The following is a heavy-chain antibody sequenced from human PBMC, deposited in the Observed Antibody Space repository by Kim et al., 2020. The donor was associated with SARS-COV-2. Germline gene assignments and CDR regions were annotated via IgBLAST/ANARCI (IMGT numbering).Heavy chain of an antibody. J-gene: IGHJ4*02. CDR1: GGTFSSYA. CDR3: ARDGGTMVRGVRASGYYFDC. CDR2: IIPIFGTA. D-gene: IGHD3-10*01. V-gene: IGHV1-69*13. Sequence: SVKVSCKASGGTFSSYAISWVRQAPGQGLEWMGGIIPIFGTANYAQKFQGRVTITADESTSTAYMELSSLRSEDTAVYYCARDGGTMVRGVRASGYYFDCWGQGTLVTVSS.